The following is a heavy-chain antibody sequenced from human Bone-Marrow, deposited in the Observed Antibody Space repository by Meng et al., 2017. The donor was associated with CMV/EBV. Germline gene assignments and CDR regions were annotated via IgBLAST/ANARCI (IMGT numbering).Heavy chain of an antibody. D-gene: IGHD1-7*01. Sequence: SETLSLTCTVSGGSIGSSSYYWGWIRQPPGKGLEWIGSIYYSGSTYYNPSLKSRVTISVDTSKNQFSLKLSSVTAADTAVYYCARDRGVDWNYGYYYYYGMDVWGQGTTVTVSS. CDR2: IYYSGST. V-gene: IGHV4-39*07. CDR3: ARDRGVDWNYGYYYYYGMDV. J-gene: IGHJ6*02. CDR1: GGSIGSSSYY.